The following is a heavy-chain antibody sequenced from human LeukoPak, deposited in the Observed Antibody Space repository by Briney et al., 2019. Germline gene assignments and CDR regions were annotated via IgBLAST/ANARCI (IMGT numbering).Heavy chain of an antibody. D-gene: IGHD6-19*01. CDR1: GDSIRNYY. CDR3: ASSYTSDWSYYFDY. V-gene: IGHV4-59*08. CDR2: VSYIGST. J-gene: IGHJ4*02. Sequence: SETLSLTCTVSGDSIRNYYWNWIRQPPGKGLEWIGYVSYIGSTNYNPSLDSRVTISLDTSKNQFSLKLRSVTAADTAVYYCASSYTSDWSYYFDYWGQGTLVTVSS.